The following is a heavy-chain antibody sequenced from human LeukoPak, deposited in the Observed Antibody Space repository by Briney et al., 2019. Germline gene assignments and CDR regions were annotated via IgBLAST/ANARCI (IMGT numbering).Heavy chain of an antibody. CDR1: GGSISSSSYY. CDR2: IYYSGST. D-gene: IGHD3-16*01. Sequence: SETLSLTCTVSGGSISSSSYYWGWIRQPPGKGLEWIGSIYYSGSTYYNPSLKSRVTISVDTSKNQFSLKLSSVTAADTAVYYCAKFGGVGAGYWGQGTLVTVSS. J-gene: IGHJ4*02. V-gene: IGHV4-39*07. CDR3: AKFGGVGAGY.